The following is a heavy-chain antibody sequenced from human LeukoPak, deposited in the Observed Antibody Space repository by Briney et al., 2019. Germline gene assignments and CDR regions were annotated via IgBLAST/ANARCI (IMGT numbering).Heavy chain of an antibody. CDR1: GVTFSSFA. CDR3: AKDGSNYFDY. CDR2: ISYHGRDT. J-gene: IGHJ4*02. D-gene: IGHD5-12*01. Sequence: PGGSLRLSCAASGVTFSSFAMHWVRQAPGKGLEWVAVISYHGRDTYYADSVKGRFTISRDNSKNTLYLQMNSLRAEDAAVYYCAKDGSNYFDYWGQGTLVTVSS. V-gene: IGHV3-30*04.